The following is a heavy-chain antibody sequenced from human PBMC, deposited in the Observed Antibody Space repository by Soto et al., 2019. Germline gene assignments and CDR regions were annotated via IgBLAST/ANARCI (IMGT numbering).Heavy chain of an antibody. V-gene: IGHV2-5*02. CDR1: GFSLSTSGVG. CDR2: IYWDDSK. CDR3: AHEGPEDWPLDY. D-gene: IGHD3-9*01. J-gene: IGHJ4*02. Sequence: QITLKESGPTLVRPTQSLTLTCALSGFSLSTSGVGVGWIRQPPGKALEWLAVIYWDDSKHYSPSLRSRLTITEDTSNTQVVLTMTNMDPMDTGTYYCAHEGPEDWPLDYWGQGTLVTVSS.